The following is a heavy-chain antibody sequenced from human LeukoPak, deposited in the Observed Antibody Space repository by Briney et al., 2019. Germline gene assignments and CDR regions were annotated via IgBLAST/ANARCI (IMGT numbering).Heavy chain of an antibody. CDR2: IYYSGST. J-gene: IGHJ4*02. D-gene: IGHD3-10*01. CDR3: ASYKDYYGSGSSDY. V-gene: IGHV4-34*01. Sequence: PSETLSLTCAVYGGSFSGYYWSWIRQPPGKGLEWIGSIYYSGSTYYNPSLKSRVTISVDTSKNQFSLKLSSVTAADTAVYYCASYKDYYGSGSSDYWGQGTLVTVSS. CDR1: GGSFSGYY.